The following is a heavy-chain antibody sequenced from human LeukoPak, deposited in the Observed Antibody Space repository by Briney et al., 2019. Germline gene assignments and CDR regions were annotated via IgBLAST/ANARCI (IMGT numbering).Heavy chain of an antibody. CDR2: IYHSGST. J-gene: IGHJ3*02. V-gene: IGHV4-4*02. D-gene: IGHD6-13*01. CDR3: ARHYIAAGGGDAFDI. CDR1: GGSISSSNW. Sequence: SETLSLTCAVSGGSISSSNWWSWVRQPPGKGLEWIGQIYHSGSTNYNPSLKSRVTISVDKSKNQFSLKLRSVTAADTAVYYCARHYIAAGGGDAFDIWGQGTMVTVSS.